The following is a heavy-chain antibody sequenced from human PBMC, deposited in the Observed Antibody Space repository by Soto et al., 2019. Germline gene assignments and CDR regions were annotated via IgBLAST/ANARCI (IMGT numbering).Heavy chain of an antibody. V-gene: IGHV4-30-2*01. CDR2: IYHSGST. J-gene: IGHJ5*02. D-gene: IGHD2-2*01. CDR1: DGSISSGGFS. Sequence: SEPMSLTCGVSDGSISSGGFSWSWIRQPPGKGLEWIGYIYHSGSTYYNPSLKSRVTISVDRSKNQFSLKLSSVTAADTAVYYCARVPDRWGQGTLVTVSS. CDR3: ARVPDR.